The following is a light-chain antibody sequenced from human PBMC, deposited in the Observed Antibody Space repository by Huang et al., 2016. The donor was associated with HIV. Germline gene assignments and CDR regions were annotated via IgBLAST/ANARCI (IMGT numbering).Light chain of an antibody. J-gene: IGKJ4*01. CDR3: QQTYSAPVT. Sequence: DIQVTQSPSSLSASVGDRVTITCRTSQRISSHLCWYQQKIGKGPKLLIYSSTVLQSGVPSRVTGSGTGTDFTLTINSLQPEDFATYYCQQTYSAPVTFGGGTRVEIK. V-gene: IGKV1-39*01. CDR1: QRISSH. CDR2: SST.